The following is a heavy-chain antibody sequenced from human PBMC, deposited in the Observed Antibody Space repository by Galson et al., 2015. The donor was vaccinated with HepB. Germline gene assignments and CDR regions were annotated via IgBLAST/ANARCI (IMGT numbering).Heavy chain of an antibody. D-gene: IGHD6-13*01. CDR1: GFTFSSYG. CDR2: ISSSSSYI. J-gene: IGHJ3*02. Sequence: SLRLSCAASGFTFSSYGMNWVRQAPGKGLEWVSSISSSSSYIYYADSVKGRFTISRDNAKNSLYLQMDSLRAEDTAVYYCASPSTPVAAAGSADAFDIWGQGTMVTVSS. V-gene: IGHV3-21*01. CDR3: ASPSTPVAAAGSADAFDI.